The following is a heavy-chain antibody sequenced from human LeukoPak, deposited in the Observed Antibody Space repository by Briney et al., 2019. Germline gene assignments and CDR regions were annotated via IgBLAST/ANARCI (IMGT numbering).Heavy chain of an antibody. J-gene: IGHJ4*02. Sequence: SETLSLTCTVSGGSLSSYYWSWIRQPPREGLEWVGYIYYSGSTNYNPSLKRPVTISVDTSKNQFSLKLSPVTAADTAVYYCARGSRWFYFDYWGQGTLVTVSS. CDR3: ARGSRWFYFDY. D-gene: IGHD4-23*01. CDR2: IYYSGST. CDR1: GGSLSSYY. V-gene: IGHV4-59*01.